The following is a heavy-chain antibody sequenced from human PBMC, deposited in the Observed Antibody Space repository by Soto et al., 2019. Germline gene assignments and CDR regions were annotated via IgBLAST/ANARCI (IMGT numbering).Heavy chain of an antibody. Sequence: SETLSLTCAVSGGSISSGGYSWSWIRQPPGKGLEWIGYIYHSGSTYYNPSLKSRVTISVDRSKNQFSLKLSSVTAADTAVYYCARGGRIAMIVVGPSPWFDPWGQGTLVTVSS. CDR2: IYHSGST. V-gene: IGHV4-30-2*01. J-gene: IGHJ5*02. CDR3: ARGGRIAMIVVGPSPWFDP. CDR1: GGSISSGGYS. D-gene: IGHD3-22*01.